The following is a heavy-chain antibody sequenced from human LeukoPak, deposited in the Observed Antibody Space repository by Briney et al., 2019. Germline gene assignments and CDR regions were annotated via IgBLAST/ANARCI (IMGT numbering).Heavy chain of an antibody. Sequence: GGSLRLSCAASGFTFSSYWMTWVRQAPGKGLEWVANIKQDGSQKFYLDSVKGRFTISRDNAKESLFLQMNSLRAEDTAVYYCARHYDSTAYPLDYWAQGPLVTVSS. CDR1: GFTFSSYW. CDR3: ARHYDSTAYPLDY. CDR2: IKQDGSQK. J-gene: IGHJ4*02. D-gene: IGHD3-22*01. V-gene: IGHV3-7*01.